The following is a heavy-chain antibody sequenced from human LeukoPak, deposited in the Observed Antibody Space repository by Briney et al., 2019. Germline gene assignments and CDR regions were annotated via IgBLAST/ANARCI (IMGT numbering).Heavy chain of an antibody. CDR2: IYYTGYT. CDR1: GGSISSYY. Sequence: ETESLTCTVSGGSISSYYWRWVRQPPGRGREWIGYIYYTGYTNYNPSLKRRLTMSVDTSKNHMSLQLSSVPAADTAVDYCWRRGPGYTNDFWGQGTLVTVSS. V-gene: IGHV4-59*08. D-gene: IGHD5-24*01. CDR3: WRRGPGYTNDF. J-gene: IGHJ4*02.